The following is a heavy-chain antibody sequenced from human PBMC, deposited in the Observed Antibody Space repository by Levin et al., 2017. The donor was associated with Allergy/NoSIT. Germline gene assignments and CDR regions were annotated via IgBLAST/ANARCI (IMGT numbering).Heavy chain of an antibody. J-gene: IGHJ6*02. V-gene: IGHV4-30-4*01. CDR3: ARGAGGSLTRGYYYYGMDV. CDR2: IYYSGST. CDR1: GGSISSGDYY. D-gene: IGHD2-15*01. Sequence: SETLSLTCTVSGGSISSGDYYWSWIRQPPGKGLEWIGYIYYSGSTYYNPSLKSRVTISVDTSKNQFSLKLSSVTAADTAVYYCARGAGGSLTRGYYYYGMDVWGQGTTVTVSS.